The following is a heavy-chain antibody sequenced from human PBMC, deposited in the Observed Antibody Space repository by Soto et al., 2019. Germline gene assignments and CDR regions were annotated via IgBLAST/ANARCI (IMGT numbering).Heavy chain of an antibody. J-gene: IGHJ4*02. Sequence: GGSLRLSCAASGFTFDDYAMHWVRQAPGKGLEWVSGISWNSGSIGYADSVKGRFTISRDNAKNSLYLQMNSLRAEDTALYYCAKDAAEVPAAPFDYWGQGTLVTVSS. D-gene: IGHD2-2*01. CDR1: GFTFDDYA. CDR3: AKDAAEVPAAPFDY. CDR2: ISWNSGSI. V-gene: IGHV3-9*01.